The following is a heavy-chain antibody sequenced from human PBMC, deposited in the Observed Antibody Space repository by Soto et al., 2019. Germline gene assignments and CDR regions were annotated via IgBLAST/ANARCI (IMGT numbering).Heavy chain of an antibody. D-gene: IGHD6-13*01. CDR2: IYGDDDK. CDR1: GFSLTTSGVG. CDR3: AHNPSYGTNWYIRDDWFDS. V-gene: IGHV2-5*02. Sequence: QITLNESGPALVKPTQPLTLTCTYSGFSLTTSGVGVHWIRQSPGKALEWLAVIYGDDDKRYNPSLETRLTITKDTSKNQVVLKMTNMDPVDTATYFCAHNPSYGTNWYIRDDWFDSWCQGTLVTVSS. J-gene: IGHJ5*01.